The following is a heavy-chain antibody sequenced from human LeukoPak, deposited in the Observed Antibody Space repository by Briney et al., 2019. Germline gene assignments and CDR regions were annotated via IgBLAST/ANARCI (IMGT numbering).Heavy chain of an antibody. Sequence: PSETLSLTCAVYGGSFSGYYWSWIRQPPGKGLEWIGEINHSGSTNYNPSLKSRVTISVDTSKNQFFLKLSSVTAADTAVYYCARATALWFGELWGQGTLVTVSS. CDR1: GGSFSGYY. CDR2: INHSGST. V-gene: IGHV4-34*01. CDR3: ARATALWFGEL. D-gene: IGHD3-10*01. J-gene: IGHJ4*02.